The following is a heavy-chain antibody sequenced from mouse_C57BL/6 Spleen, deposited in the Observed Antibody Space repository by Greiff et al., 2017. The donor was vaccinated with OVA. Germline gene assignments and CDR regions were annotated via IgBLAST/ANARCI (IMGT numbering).Heavy chain of an antibody. CDR2: IWSGGST. J-gene: IGHJ4*01. Sequence: QVQLQQSGPGLVQPSQSLSITCTVSGFSLTSYGVHWVRQSPGKGLEWLGVIWSGGSTDYNAAFISRLSISKDNSKSQVFFKMNSLQADDTAIYYCAREGSSYSYAMDYWGQGTSVTVSS. D-gene: IGHD1-1*01. CDR1: GFSLTSYG. V-gene: IGHV2-2*01. CDR3: AREGSSYSYAMDY.